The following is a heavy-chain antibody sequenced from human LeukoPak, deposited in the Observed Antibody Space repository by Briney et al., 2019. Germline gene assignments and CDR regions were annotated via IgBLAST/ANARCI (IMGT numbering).Heavy chain of an antibody. D-gene: IGHD4-17*01. CDR3: ARMHDYGDFYYYYYYGMDV. CDR1: GGSVSSGTYY. CDR2: IYYSGST. J-gene: IGHJ6*02. V-gene: IGHV4-61*01. Sequence: PSETLSLTCTVSGGSVSSGTYYWSWIRQPPGKGLEWIGYIYYSGSTNYNPSLKSRVTISVDTSKNQFSLKLSSVTAADTAVYYCARMHDYGDFYYYYYYGMDVWGQGTTVTVSS.